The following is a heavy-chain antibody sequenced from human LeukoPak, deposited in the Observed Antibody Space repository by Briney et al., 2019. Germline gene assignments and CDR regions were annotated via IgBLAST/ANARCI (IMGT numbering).Heavy chain of an antibody. D-gene: IGHD3-10*01. CDR2: ISWNSGSI. V-gene: IGHV3-9*01. J-gene: IGHJ4*02. CDR1: GFTFDDYA. Sequence: GGSLRLSCAASGFTFDDYAMHWVRQAPGKGLEWVSGISWNSGSIGYADSVKGRFTISRVNAKNSLYLQMNSLRAEDTALYYCAKDTRHYYGSGRLGYFDYWGQGTLVTVSS. CDR3: AKDTRHYYGSGRLGYFDY.